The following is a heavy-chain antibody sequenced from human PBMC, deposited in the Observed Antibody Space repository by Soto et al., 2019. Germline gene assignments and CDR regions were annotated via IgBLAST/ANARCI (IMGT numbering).Heavy chain of an antibody. CDR1: GFTFSSHS. D-gene: IGHD2-2*01. Sequence: AGGSLRLSCAASGFTFSSHSMNWVRQAPGKGLEWVSYISLNLQTIYYADSVKGRFTISRDNAKNSLYLQMNTLTAEDTAVYYCTRDLTGYAMDVWGQGTTVTVSS. CDR2: ISLNLQTI. J-gene: IGHJ6*02. CDR3: TRDLTGYAMDV. V-gene: IGHV3-48*03.